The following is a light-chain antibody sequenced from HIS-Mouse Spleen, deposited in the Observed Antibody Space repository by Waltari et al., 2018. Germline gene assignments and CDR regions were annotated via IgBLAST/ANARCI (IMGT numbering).Light chain of an antibody. CDR1: SSDVGCYHL. CDR3: CSYAGSSTWV. CDR2: ECS. Sequence: QPALTQPAPVSASPGPSTTISRTGTSSDVGCYHLVSWYQQHPGKAPKLMIYECSKRPSGVSNRFSGSKSGNTASLTISGLQAEDEADYYCCSYAGSSTWVFGGGTKLTVL. V-gene: IGLV2-23*01. J-gene: IGLJ3*02.